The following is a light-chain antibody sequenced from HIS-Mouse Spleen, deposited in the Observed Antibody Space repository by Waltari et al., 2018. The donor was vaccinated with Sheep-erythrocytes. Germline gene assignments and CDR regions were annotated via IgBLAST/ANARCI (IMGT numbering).Light chain of an antibody. CDR2: DVS. CDR3: CSYAGSYNHV. V-gene: IGLV2-11*01. Sequence: QSALTQPASVSGSPGQSITISCTGTSSDVGGYNLFSWYQQHPGKAPKLMIYDVSKRPSGVPDRFSGSKSGNTASLTISGLQAEDEADYYCCSYAGSYNHVFATGTKVTVL. J-gene: IGLJ1*01. CDR1: SSDVGGYNL.